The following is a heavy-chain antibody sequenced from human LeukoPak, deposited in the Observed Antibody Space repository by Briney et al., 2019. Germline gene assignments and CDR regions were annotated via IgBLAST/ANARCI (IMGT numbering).Heavy chain of an antibody. J-gene: IGHJ4*02. D-gene: IGHD3-3*01. Sequence: PSVKLSRNASGYTFTGYYMHWVRHAPGQGLEWMGCTNPNSGGTNYAQKFQGRVTMTRDTSNSTAYLELNRQRSDDTAVYYCARDISGYDLWSGMYSFGYWGQGTLVTVS. V-gene: IGHV1-2*02. CDR3: ARDISGYDLWSGMYSFGY. CDR1: GYTFTGYY. CDR2: TNPNSGGT.